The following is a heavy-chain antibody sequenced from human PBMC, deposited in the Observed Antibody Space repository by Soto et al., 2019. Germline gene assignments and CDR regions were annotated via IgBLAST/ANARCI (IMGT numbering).Heavy chain of an antibody. CDR1: GFTFSSYA. V-gene: IGHV3-23*01. D-gene: IGHD6-19*01. Sequence: EVQLLESGGGLVQPGGSLRLSCAASGFTFSSYAMSWVRQAPGKGLEWVSAISGSGGSTYYADSVKGRFTISRDNSKNTLYLQMNSLRAEDTAVYYCAKVLRTGYSSGVDAFDSWGQGTMVTVSS. CDR2: ISGSGGST. CDR3: AKVLRTGYSSGVDAFDS. J-gene: IGHJ3*02.